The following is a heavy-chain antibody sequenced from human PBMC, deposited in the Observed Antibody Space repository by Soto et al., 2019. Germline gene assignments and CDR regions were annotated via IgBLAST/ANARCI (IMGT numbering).Heavy chain of an antibody. Sequence: QVPLVQSGAEVKKPGSSVKVSCKASGGTFSSYTISWVRQAPGQGLEWMGRIIPILGIANYAQKFHGRVTITADKSTITAYMELISLSSEDTAVYYCASPGNYYYGSRSYFDYWGQGTLVTVSS. D-gene: IGHD3-10*01. CDR1: GGTFSSYT. CDR3: ASPGNYYYGSRSYFDY. V-gene: IGHV1-69*02. CDR2: IIPILGIA. J-gene: IGHJ4*02.